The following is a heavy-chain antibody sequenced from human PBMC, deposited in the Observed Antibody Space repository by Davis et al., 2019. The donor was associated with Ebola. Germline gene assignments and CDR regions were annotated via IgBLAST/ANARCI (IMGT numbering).Heavy chain of an antibody. CDR2: IKEDGSAK. CDR1: GFIFSSYW. V-gene: IGHV3-7*03. J-gene: IGHJ4*02. CDR3: ARDPVAGKLDY. D-gene: IGHD6-19*01. Sequence: LKISCAASGFIFSSYWMSWVRQAPGKGLEWVANIKEDGSAKYYVDSVKGRFTISRDNAKNSLYLQMNSLRAEDTAVYYCARDPVAGKLDYWGQGTLVTVSS.